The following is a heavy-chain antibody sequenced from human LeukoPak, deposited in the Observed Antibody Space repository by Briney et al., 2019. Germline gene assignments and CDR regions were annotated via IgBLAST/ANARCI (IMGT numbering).Heavy chain of an antibody. Sequence: PGRSLRLSCAASGFTFSSYAMHWVRQAPGKGLEWVAVISYDGSNKYYADSVKGRFTISRDNSKNTLYLQMNSLRAEGTAVYYCARDRKHIVVVTAIGLIYWGQGTLVTVSS. D-gene: IGHD2-21*02. CDR2: ISYDGSNK. CDR1: GFTFSSYA. CDR3: ARDRKHIVVVTAIGLIY. V-gene: IGHV3-30-3*01. J-gene: IGHJ4*02.